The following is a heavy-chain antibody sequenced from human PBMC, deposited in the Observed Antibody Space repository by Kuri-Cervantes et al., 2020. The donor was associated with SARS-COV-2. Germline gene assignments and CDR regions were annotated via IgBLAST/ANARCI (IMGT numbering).Heavy chain of an antibody. V-gene: IGHV4-34*07. J-gene: IGHJ3*02. D-gene: IGHD3-22*01. CDR2: INHGGAV. Sequence: GSLRLSCAVYGGSFSGYYWSWIRQTPGKGLEWMGEINHGGAVNHNPSLKSRVSMSIDTSKNQISLNLTSVTAADTATYYCARMCYYDSSVTRAFDIWGQGTMVTVSS. CDR3: ARMCYYDSSVTRAFDI. CDR1: GGSFSGYY.